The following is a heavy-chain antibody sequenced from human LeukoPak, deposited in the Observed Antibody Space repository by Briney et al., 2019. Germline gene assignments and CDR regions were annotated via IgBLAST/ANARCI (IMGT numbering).Heavy chain of an antibody. J-gene: IGHJ4*02. CDR3: ARESQSSRNFDY. CDR1: GFTFSSYS. CDR2: ISSSSSYI. V-gene: IGHV3-21*01. Sequence: GGSLRLSCAASGFTFSSYSMNWVRQAPGKGLEWVSSISSSSSYIYYADSVKGRFTISRDNAKNSLYLQMNSLRAEDTAVYYCARESQSSRNFDYWGQGTLVTVSS.